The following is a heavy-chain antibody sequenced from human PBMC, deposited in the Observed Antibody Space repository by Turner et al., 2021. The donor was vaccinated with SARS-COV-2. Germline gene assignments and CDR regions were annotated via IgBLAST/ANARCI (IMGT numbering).Heavy chain of an antibody. V-gene: IGHV4-39*01. D-gene: IGHD2-21*02. CDR2: MSYSEMT. CDR1: GGSVTNSFYF. J-gene: IGHJ2*01. CDR3: ATKTHCGSDCYSKYFDL. Sequence: QLQLEESGPGLVKASETLSLTCGVSGGSVTNSFYFWGWVRQAPGRGLVWIASMSYSEMTYHNPSLRSRVSISKDTSKTQFSLRLTSLTAADTAIYYCATKTHCGSDCYSKYFDLWGRGTPVTVAS.